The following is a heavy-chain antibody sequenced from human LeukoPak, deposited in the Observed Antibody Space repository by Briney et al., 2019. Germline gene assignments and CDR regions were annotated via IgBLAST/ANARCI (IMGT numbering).Heavy chain of an antibody. Sequence: GRSLRLSCTASGFTFGDYAMSWVRQAPGKGLEWVGFIRSKAYGGTTEYAATVKGRFTISRDDSKSIAYLQMNSLKTEDTAVYYCTRDRRGNYDSSGYYSRFDYWGQGTLVTVSS. J-gene: IGHJ4*02. CDR1: GFTFGDYA. V-gene: IGHV3-49*04. CDR3: TRDRRGNYDSSGYYSRFDY. D-gene: IGHD3-22*01. CDR2: IRSKAYGGTT.